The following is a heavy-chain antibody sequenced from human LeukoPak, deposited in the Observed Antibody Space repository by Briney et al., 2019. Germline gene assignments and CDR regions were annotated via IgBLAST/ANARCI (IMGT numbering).Heavy chain of an antibody. Sequence: ETLSLTCAVYGGSFSGYYWSWVRQAPGKGLEWVSAISGSGGSTYYADSVKGRFTISRDNSKNTLYLQMNSLRAEDTAVYYCAKSPNPYSYGYFDYWGQGTLVTVSS. V-gene: IGHV3-23*01. D-gene: IGHD5-18*01. CDR2: ISGSGGST. J-gene: IGHJ4*02. CDR1: GGSFSGYY. CDR3: AKSPNPYSYGYFDY.